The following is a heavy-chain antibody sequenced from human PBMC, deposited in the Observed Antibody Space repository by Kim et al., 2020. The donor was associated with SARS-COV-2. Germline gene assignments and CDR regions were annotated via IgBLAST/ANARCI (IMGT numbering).Heavy chain of an antibody. CDR3: ATFPGSGN. V-gene: IGHV3-66*01. J-gene: IGHJ4*02. Sequence: GGSLRLSCAASGFTVSSNYMTWVRQAPGKGLEWVSVIYSGGSTYYADSVKGRFTLSRDNSKNTLYLQMNSLRVEDTGIYYCATFPGSGNWGQGTPVTVSS. D-gene: IGHD3-10*01. CDR1: GFTVSSNY. CDR2: IYSGGST.